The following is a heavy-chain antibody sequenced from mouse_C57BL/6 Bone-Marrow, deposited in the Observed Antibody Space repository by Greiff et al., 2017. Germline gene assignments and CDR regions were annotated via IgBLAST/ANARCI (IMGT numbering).Heavy chain of an antibody. CDR2: IYPGSGNT. Sequence: VQLVESGAELVRPGASVKLSCKASGYTFTDYYINWVKQRPGQGLEWIARIYPGSGNTYYNEKFKGKATLTAEKSSSTAYMQLSSLTSEDSAVYFCARALLLRCDYWGQGTTLTVSS. CDR3: ARALLLRCDY. V-gene: IGHV1-76*01. J-gene: IGHJ2*01. CDR1: GYTFTDYY. D-gene: IGHD1-1*01.